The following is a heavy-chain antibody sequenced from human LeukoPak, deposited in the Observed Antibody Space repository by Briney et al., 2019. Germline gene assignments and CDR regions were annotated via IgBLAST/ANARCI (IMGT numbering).Heavy chain of an antibody. D-gene: IGHD3-22*01. V-gene: IGHV4-59*01. J-gene: IGHJ4*02. CDR2: IYYSGGT. CDR1: GGSISSYY. Sequence: SETLSLTCTVSGGSISSYYWSWIRQPPGKGLEWIGYIYYSGGTNYNPSLKSRVTISVDTSKNQFSLKLSSVTAADTAVYYCARAYYDSSGYYYWSFDYWGQGTLVTVSS. CDR3: ARAYYDSSGYYYWSFDY.